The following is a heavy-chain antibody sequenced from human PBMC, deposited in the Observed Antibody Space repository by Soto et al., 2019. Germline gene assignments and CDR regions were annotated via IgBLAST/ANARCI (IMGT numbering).Heavy chain of an antibody. J-gene: IGHJ4*02. CDR1: GFTFSSYA. CDR2: ITGSGGST. V-gene: IGHV3-23*01. D-gene: IGHD3-10*01. Sequence: EVQLLESGGGLVQPGGSLRLSCAASGFTFSSYAMSWVRQAPGKGLKWVSAITGSGGSTYYSDSVEGRFTISRDNSKNTLYLQMNSMRAEDTALYYCAKDLRPTGWVRFDYWGQGTLVTVSS. CDR3: AKDLRPTGWVRFDY.